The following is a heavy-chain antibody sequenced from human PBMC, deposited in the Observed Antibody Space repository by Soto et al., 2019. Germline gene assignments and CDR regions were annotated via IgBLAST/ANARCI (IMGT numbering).Heavy chain of an antibody. J-gene: IGHJ6*02. V-gene: IGHV3-23*01. CDR1: GFTFSSYA. Sequence: GGSLRLSCAASGFTFSSYAMSWVRQAPGKGLEWVSAISGSGGSTYYADSVKGRFTISRDNSKNTLYLQMNSLRAEDTAVYYCAKSRGDYYYYGMDVWGQGTTVTVSS. CDR3: AKSRGDYYYYGMDV. CDR2: ISGSGGST.